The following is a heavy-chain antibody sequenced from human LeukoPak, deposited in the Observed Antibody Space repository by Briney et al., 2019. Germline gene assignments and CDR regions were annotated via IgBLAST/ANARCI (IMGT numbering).Heavy chain of an antibody. V-gene: IGHV4-39*07. CDR2: IYYSGTT. CDR1: GGSSSSSNYY. J-gene: IGHJ4*02. D-gene: IGHD5-24*01. CDR3: AREVEMATQFDY. Sequence: SETLSLTCAVSGGSSSSSNYYWDWIRQPPGKGLEWIGSIYYSGTTYYNPSLKSRVTVSIDTSKKQFSLNLSSVTAADTAVYYCAREVEMATQFDYWDQGTLVTVSS.